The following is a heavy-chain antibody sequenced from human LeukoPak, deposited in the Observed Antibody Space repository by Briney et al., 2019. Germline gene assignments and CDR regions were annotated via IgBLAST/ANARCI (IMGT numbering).Heavy chain of an antibody. Sequence: SSETLSLTCAVYGGSFSGYYWSWIRQPPGKGLEWIGEINHSGSTNYNPSLKSRVTISVDTSKNQFSLKLSSVTAADTAVYYCAREGGYCSGGSCVCWFDPWGQGTLVTVSS. CDR2: INHSGST. V-gene: IGHV4-34*01. D-gene: IGHD2-15*01. CDR1: GGSFSGYY. CDR3: AREGGYCSGGSCVCWFDP. J-gene: IGHJ5*02.